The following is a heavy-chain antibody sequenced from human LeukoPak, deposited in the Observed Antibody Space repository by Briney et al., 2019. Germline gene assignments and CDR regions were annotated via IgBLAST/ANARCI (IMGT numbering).Heavy chain of an antibody. V-gene: IGHV4-59*01. Sequence: SETLSLTCTVSGGSISSSYWSWLRQPPGKGLGGIGYIYYSASINYNPSLKSRVTISVDTSKNQFSLRLSSVTAADTAVYYCASGATAWAHMDVWGEGTTVTVSS. CDR2: IYYSASI. CDR3: ASGATAWAHMDV. D-gene: IGHD3-16*01. J-gene: IGHJ6*03. CDR1: GGSISSSY.